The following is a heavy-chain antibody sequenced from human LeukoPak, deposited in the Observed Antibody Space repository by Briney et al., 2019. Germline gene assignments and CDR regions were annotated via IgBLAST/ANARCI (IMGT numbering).Heavy chain of an antibody. J-gene: IGHJ4*02. Sequence: GASVKVSCKASGYTFTAYYINWVRQAPGQGLEWVGWINPNSGGTNYAQKFQGRVTMTRDTSISAAYMELSGLRSDDTAVYYCSTEDKYCSSTTCGDYWGRGTLVTVSS. CDR3: STEDKYCSSTTCGDY. CDR2: INPNSGGT. V-gene: IGHV1-2*02. D-gene: IGHD2-2*01. CDR1: GYTFTAYY.